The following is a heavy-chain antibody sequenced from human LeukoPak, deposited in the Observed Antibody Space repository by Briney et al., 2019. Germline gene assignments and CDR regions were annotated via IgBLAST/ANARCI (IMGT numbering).Heavy chain of an antibody. CDR2: ISGRGDNT. V-gene: IGHV3-23*01. Sequence: GGSLRLSCATSGFTFSSYAMSWVRQALGKGLDWVSTISGRGDNTYYADSVKGRFTISRDNAKNSLYLQMNSLRAEDTAVYYCAREGTARARASFRQKFDPWGQGTLVTVSS. CDR3: AREGTARARASFRQKFDP. D-gene: IGHD3-10*01. CDR1: GFTFSSYA. J-gene: IGHJ5*02.